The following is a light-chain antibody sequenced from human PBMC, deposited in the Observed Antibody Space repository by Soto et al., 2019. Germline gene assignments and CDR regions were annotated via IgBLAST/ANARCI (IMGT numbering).Light chain of an antibody. J-gene: IGKJ5*01. CDR3: QQLKSYVT. CDR1: QGISNY. V-gene: IGKV1-9*01. Sequence: IQFTQSPSSLSASVGDRVTITCRASQGISNYLAWYQQKPGKTPRLLIYGATTLQSGVPSRFSGSGSGTDFALTISXLQPEDFATYYCQQLKSYVTFGQGTRLEIK. CDR2: GAT.